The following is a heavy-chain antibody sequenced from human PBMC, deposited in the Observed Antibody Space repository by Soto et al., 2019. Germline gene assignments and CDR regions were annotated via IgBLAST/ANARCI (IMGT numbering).Heavy chain of an antibody. V-gene: IGHV3-7*03. CDR1: GFPFSRHW. CDR3: ASRPADPNFDGIFDF. Sequence: PGGSLRLSCVGSGFPFSRHWMTCVRQAPGKPLEWVANINKDGSGKYYVDSVRGRFTISRDNAKNSVFLQMKSLRGEDTAVYHCASRPADPNFDGIFDFRGPGTLVTVSS. CDR2: INKDGSGK. D-gene: IGHD3-9*01. J-gene: IGHJ4*02.